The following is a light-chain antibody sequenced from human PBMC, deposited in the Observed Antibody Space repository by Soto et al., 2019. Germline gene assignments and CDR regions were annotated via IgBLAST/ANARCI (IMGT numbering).Light chain of an antibody. CDR1: QSVSSSY. V-gene: IGKV3D-20*02. J-gene: IGKJ1*01. CDR3: QKRSNWPPWT. Sequence: DIVLTQSPGTLSLSPGERATLSCRASQSVSSSYLAWYQQKPGQAPRLLIYGASSRATGIPDRFSGSGSGTDFTLTISRLEPEDFAVYYCQKRSNWPPWTFGQGTKVDIK. CDR2: GAS.